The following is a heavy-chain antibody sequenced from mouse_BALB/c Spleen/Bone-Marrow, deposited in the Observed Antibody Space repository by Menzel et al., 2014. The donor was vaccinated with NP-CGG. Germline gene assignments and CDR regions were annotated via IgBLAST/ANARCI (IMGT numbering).Heavy chain of an antibody. CDR1: GYTFTSYW. CDR2: INPSNGRT. CDR3: ARCYYGNYFDY. J-gene: IGHJ2*01. V-gene: IGHV1S81*02. Sequence: AQLQQSGAELVKPGASVKLSCKASGYTFTSYWMHWVKQRPGQGLEWIGEINPSNGRTNYNEKFKSKATLTVDKSSSTAYMQLSSLTSEDSAVYYCARCYYGNYFDYWGQGTTLTVSS. D-gene: IGHD2-1*01.